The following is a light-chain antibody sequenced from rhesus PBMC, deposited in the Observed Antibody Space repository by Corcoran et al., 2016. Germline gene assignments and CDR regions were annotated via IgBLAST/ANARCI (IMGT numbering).Light chain of an antibody. CDR2: SAS. V-gene: IGKV1-33*02. Sequence: DIQMTQSPSSRSASVGDTVTITCRASQGISNKLAWYQQKPGKVPKLLIYSASPLQSGAPSSFSGSGSGTDFTLTLSSLQPDDFASYDFQHGYGTPLTFGGGTKVEIE. J-gene: IGKJ4*01. CDR1: QGISNK. CDR3: QHGYGTPLT.